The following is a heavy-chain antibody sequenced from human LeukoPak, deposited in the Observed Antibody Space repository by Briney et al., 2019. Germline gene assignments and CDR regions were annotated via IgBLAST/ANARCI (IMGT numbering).Heavy chain of an antibody. Sequence: ASVKVSCNSSGSTFTGCYMHWVRRAPGQGLEWMGRINANTAGTNYAQKFRGRVTMTSDTSISTAYMELSRLRSDDTAVYYCARVPYYDFWSGYYILDYWGQGTLVTFSS. J-gene: IGHJ4*02. D-gene: IGHD3-3*01. CDR2: INANTAGT. CDR1: GSTFTGCY. V-gene: IGHV1-2*06. CDR3: ARVPYYDFWSGYYILDY.